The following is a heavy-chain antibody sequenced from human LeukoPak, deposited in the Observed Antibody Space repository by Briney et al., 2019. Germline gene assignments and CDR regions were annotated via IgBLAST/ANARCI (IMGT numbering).Heavy chain of an antibody. J-gene: IGHJ6*02. V-gene: IGHV3-30*18. CDR2: ISYDGSNK. CDR3: AKGHYRGIYYYYGMDV. CDR1: GSTFSSYG. Sequence: GGSLRLSCAASGSTFSSYGMDWVRQAPGKGLEWVAVISYDGSNKYYADSVKGRFTISRDNSKNTLYLQMNSLRAEDTAVYYCAKGHYRGIYYYYGMDVWGQGTTVTVSS. D-gene: IGHD4-23*01.